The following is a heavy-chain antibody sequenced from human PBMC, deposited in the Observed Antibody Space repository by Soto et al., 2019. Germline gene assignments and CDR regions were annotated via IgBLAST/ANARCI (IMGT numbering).Heavy chain of an antibody. CDR3: ARARITMVREIIKYNMDV. CDR2: IYYSGST. J-gene: IGHJ6*02. V-gene: IGHV4-59*01. CDR1: GGSISSYY. D-gene: IGHD3-10*01. Sequence: SETLSLTCTVSGGSISSYYWSWIRQPPGKGLEWIGYIYYSGSTNSNPSLQSRVTISVDTSNNQFSLKLRSVTAADTAVYYCARARITMVREIIKYNMDVWGPGTTVT.